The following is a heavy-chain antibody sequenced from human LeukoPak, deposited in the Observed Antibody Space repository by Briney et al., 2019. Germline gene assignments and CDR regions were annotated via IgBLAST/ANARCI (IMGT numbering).Heavy chain of an antibody. D-gene: IGHD2-2*01. J-gene: IGHJ4*02. Sequence: GGSLRLSCAASGFTFDDYAMHWVRQAPGKGLEWVSGISWNSGSIGYADSEKGRFTISRDNAKDSLYLQMNSLRAEDMAFYYCAKDSQPSTSQIEIDYWGQGTLVTVSS. CDR1: GFTFDDYA. CDR3: AKDSQPSTSQIEIDY. CDR2: ISWNSGSI. V-gene: IGHV3-9*03.